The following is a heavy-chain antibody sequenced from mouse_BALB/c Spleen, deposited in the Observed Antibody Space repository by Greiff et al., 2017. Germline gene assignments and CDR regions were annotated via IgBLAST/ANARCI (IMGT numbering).Heavy chain of an antibody. D-gene: IGHD1-1*01. CDR3: AFYYGSSWFAY. V-gene: IGHV1-54*01. Sequence: VHLQQSGAELVRPGTSVKVSCKASGYAFTNYLIEWVKQRPGQGLEWIGVINPGSGGTNYNEKFKGKATLTADKSSSTAYMQLSSLTSDDSAVYFCAFYYGSSWFAYWGQGTLVTVSA. J-gene: IGHJ3*01. CDR1: GYAFTNYL. CDR2: INPGSGGT.